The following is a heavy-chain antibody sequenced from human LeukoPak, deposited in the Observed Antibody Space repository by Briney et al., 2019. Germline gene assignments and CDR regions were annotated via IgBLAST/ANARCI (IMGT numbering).Heavy chain of an antibody. D-gene: IGHD3-3*01. CDR3: ARDESLGDLWSGYFDALDI. V-gene: IGHV3-66*01. Sequence: PGGSLRLSCAASGFTVNTSFMNWVRQAPGKGLEWVSGLYTGGSTYYADSVKGRFTISRDNAKNSLYLQMNSLRAEDTAVYYCARDESLGDLWSGYFDALDIWGQGTMVTVSS. CDR2: LYTGGST. CDR1: GFTVNTSF. J-gene: IGHJ3*02.